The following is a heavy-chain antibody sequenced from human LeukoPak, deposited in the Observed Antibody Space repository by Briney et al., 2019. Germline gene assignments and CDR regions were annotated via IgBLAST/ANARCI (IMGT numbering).Heavy chain of an antibody. CDR3: AKPLYGSGSYFDAFDI. V-gene: IGHV3-23*01. J-gene: IGHJ3*02. D-gene: IGHD3-10*01. CDR1: GFTFSSYA. Sequence: GGSLRLSGAASGFTFSSYAMSWVRQAPGKGLEWVSAISGSGGSTYYADSVKGRFTISRDNSKNTLYLQMNSLRAEDTAVYYCAKPLYGSGSYFDAFDIWGQGTMVTVSS. CDR2: ISGSGGST.